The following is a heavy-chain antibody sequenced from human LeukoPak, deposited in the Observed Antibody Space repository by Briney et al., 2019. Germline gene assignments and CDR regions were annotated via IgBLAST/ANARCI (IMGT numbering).Heavy chain of an antibody. CDR1: GGSISSYY. Sequence: PSETLSLTCTVSGGSISSYYWSWIRQPAGKGLELIGRIYPSGSTNYNPSLKSRVTMSVDTSKNQFSLKLSSMTAADTAVYYCARAPTGTGGWNWFDPWGQGTLVTVSS. V-gene: IGHV4-4*07. CDR3: ARAPTGTGGWNWFDP. CDR2: IYPSGST. J-gene: IGHJ5*02. D-gene: IGHD1-1*01.